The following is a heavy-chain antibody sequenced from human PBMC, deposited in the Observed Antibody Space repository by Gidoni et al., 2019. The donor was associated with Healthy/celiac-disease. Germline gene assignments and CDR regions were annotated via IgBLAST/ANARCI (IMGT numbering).Heavy chain of an antibody. CDR2: SSWNSGSI. Sequence: EVQLVESGGGLVQPGRSLRLSCAASGFTFDAYAMHWVRQAPGKGLEWVSGSSWNSGSIGYADSVKGRFTISRDNAKNSLYLQMNSLRAEDTALYYCAKGHTYSIAAAEPHYFDYWGQGTLVTVSS. J-gene: IGHJ4*02. CDR1: GFTFDAYA. D-gene: IGHD6-13*01. V-gene: IGHV3-9*01. CDR3: AKGHTYSIAAAEPHYFDY.